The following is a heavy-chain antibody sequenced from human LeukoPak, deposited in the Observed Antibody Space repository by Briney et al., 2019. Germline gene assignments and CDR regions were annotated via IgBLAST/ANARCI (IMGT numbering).Heavy chain of an antibody. CDR3: AKDGGDYVFDS. CDR1: GDSMSGYH. D-gene: IGHD4-17*01. V-gene: IGHV4-59*01. CDR2: IYNSGSTDSSYRGST. Sequence: PSETLSLTCTVSGDSMSGYHWNWIRQPPGKGLEYIGSIYNSGSTDSSYRGSTNYNPSLKSRVILSVDMSKNQFSLQLTAVTAADTAMYFCAKDGGDYVFDSWGQGTQVTVSS. J-gene: IGHJ4*02.